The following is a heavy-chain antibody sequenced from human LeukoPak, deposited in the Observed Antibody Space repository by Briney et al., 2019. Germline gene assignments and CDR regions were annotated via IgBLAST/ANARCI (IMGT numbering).Heavy chain of an antibody. V-gene: IGHV1-8*01. J-gene: IGHJ4*02. D-gene: IGHD3-10*01. CDR3: ARLEITMVRGVIRYFDY. CDR2: MNPNSGNT. CDR1: GYTFTSYD. Sequence: ASVKVSCKASGYTFTSYDINWARQATGQGLEWMGWMNPNSGNTGYAQKFQGRVTMTRNTSISTAYMELSSLRSEDTAVYYCARLEITMVRGVIRYFDYWGQGTLVTVSS.